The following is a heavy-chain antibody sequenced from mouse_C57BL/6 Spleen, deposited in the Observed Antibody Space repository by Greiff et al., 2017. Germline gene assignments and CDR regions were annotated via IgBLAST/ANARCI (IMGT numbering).Heavy chain of an antibody. Sequence: QVQLQQPGAELVMPGASVKLSCTASGYTFTSYWMHWVKQRPGQGLEWIGEIDPSDSDTNYNQKFKGKSTLTVDKSSSPAYMQLSSLTSEDSAVYYCARRGLSAMDYWGQGTSVTVSS. CDR2: IDPSDSDT. V-gene: IGHV1-69*01. J-gene: IGHJ4*01. CDR3: ARRGLSAMDY. CDR1: GYTFTSYW. D-gene: IGHD3-1*01.